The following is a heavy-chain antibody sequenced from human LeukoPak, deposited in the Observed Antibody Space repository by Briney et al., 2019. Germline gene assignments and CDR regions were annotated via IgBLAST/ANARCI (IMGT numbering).Heavy chain of an antibody. J-gene: IGHJ4*02. V-gene: IGHV1-69*04. D-gene: IGHD3-22*01. CDR2: IIPILGIA. Sequence: SVKVSCKASGGTFSSYAISWVRQAPGQGLEWMGRIIPILGIANYAQKFQGRVTITADKSTSTAYMELSSLRSEDTAVYYCARGYYDSSGYYRYWGQGTLVTVSS. CDR1: GGTFSSYA. CDR3: ARGYYDSSGYYRY.